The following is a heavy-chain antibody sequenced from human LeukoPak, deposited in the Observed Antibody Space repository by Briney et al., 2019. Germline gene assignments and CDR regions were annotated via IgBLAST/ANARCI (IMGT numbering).Heavy chain of an antibody. CDR3: ASVYYDFWSGYSGPDY. V-gene: IGHV4-34*01. CDR1: GGSFSGYY. D-gene: IGHD3-3*01. Sequence: SETLSLTCAVYGGSFSGYYWSWIRQPPGKGLEWIGEINHSGSANYNPSLKSRVTISVDTSKNQFSLKLSSVTAADTAVYYCASVYYDFWSGYSGPDYWGQGTLVTVSS. J-gene: IGHJ4*02. CDR2: INHSGSA.